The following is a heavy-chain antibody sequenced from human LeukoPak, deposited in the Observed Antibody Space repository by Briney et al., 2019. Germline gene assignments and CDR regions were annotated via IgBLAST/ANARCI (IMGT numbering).Heavy chain of an antibody. D-gene: IGHD5-12*01. CDR2: IYTSGST. Sequence: SETLSLTCTVSGGSISTYYWNWIRQPAGKGLEWTGRIYTSGSTNYNPSLKSRVTMSVDTSKNQFSLKLSSVTAADTAVYYCARGSDYDHRNFDYWGQGTLVIVFS. CDR1: GGSISTYY. V-gene: IGHV4-4*07. CDR3: ARGSDYDHRNFDY. J-gene: IGHJ4*02.